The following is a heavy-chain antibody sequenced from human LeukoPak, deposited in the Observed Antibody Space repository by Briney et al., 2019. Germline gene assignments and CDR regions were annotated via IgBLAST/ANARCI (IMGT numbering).Heavy chain of an antibody. D-gene: IGHD2-15*01. CDR3: ARLIDCSGGSCYFENWFDP. J-gene: IGHJ5*02. V-gene: IGHV4-31*03. CDR1: GRSISSGGYY. CDR2: IYYSGST. Sequence: SETLSLTCTVSGRSISSGGYYWSWIRQHPGKGLERIGYIYYSGSTYYNPSLKSRVTISVDTSKNQFSLKLSSVTAADTAVYYCARLIDCSGGSCYFENWFDPWGQGTLVTVSS.